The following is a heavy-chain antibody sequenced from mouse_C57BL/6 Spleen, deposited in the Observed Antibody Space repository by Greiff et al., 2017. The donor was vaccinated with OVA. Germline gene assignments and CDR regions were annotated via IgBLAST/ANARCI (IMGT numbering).Heavy chain of an antibody. CDR2: IDPSDSYT. V-gene: IGHV1-59*01. CDR1: GYTFTSYW. CDR3: ARGLHYCGSGCGYFDV. J-gene: IGHJ1*03. Sequence: QVQLQQPGAELVRPGTSVKLSCKASGYTFTSYWMHWVKQRPGQGLEWIGVIDPSDSYTNYNQKFKGKATLTVDTSSSTAYMQLSSLTSEDSAVYYCARGLHYCGSGCGYFDVWGKGTTVTVSS. D-gene: IGHD1-1*01.